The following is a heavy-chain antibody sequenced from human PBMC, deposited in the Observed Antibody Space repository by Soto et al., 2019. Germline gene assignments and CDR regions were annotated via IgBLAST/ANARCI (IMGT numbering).Heavy chain of an antibody. J-gene: IGHJ3*02. CDR2: ILVGGST. D-gene: IGHD1-1*01. V-gene: IGHV3-23*01. Sequence: GGSLRLSCAVPGFICSSYDMSWVRQAPGKGLEWVSTILVGGSTHYEDSVKGRFTISRDTSKNTVYLQMNSLTAGDTAFYYCAKATATSGGAFEIYGQGTMVTVS. CDR3: AKATATSGGAFEI. CDR1: GFICSSYD.